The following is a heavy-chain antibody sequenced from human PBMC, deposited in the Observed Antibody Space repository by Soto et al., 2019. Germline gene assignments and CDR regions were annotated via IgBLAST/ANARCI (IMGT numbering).Heavy chain of an antibody. J-gene: IGHJ5*02. V-gene: IGHV3-30-3*01. CDR3: ARGNSIRALKYQLLPWFDP. D-gene: IGHD2-2*01. CDR2: ISYDGSNK. Sequence: TGGSLRLSCAASGFTFSSYAMHWVRQAPGKGLEWVAVISYDGSNKYYADSVKGRFTISRDNSKNTLYLQMNSLRAEDTAVYYCARGNSIRALKYQLLPWFDPWGQGTLVTVSS. CDR1: GFTFSSYA.